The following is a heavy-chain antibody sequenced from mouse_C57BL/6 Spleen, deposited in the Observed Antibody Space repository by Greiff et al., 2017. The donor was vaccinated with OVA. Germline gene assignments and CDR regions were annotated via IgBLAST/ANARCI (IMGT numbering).Heavy chain of an antibody. CDR3: ARYRTTDYYAMDY. CDR1: GYTFTSYW. J-gene: IGHJ4*01. D-gene: IGHD1-1*01. CDR2: IAPNSGGT. Sequence: QVQLQQPGAELVKPGASVKLSCKASGYTFTSYWMHWVKQRPGRGLEWIGRIAPNSGGTKYNEKFKSKATLTVDKPSSTAYMQLSSLTSEDSAVYYCARYRTTDYYAMDYWGQGTSVTVSS. V-gene: IGHV1-72*01.